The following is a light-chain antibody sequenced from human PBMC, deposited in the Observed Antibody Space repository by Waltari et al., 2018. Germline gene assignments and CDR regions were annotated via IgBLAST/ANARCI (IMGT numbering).Light chain of an antibody. V-gene: IGLV2-11*01. Sequence: QSALTQPRSVSGSPGQSLTLSCTGTNSDVGAYNYASRYQQRPGKAPKPVLYDVDKRPSGVPDRFSGSKAGNTASLTISGLQADDEADYYCCSYAGRYTSVFGGGTKVTVL. J-gene: IGLJ2*01. CDR3: CSYAGRYTSV. CDR1: NSDVGAYNY. CDR2: DVD.